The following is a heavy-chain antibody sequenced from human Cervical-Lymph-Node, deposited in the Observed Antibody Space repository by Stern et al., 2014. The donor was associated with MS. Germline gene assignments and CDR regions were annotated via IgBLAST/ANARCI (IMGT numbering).Heavy chain of an antibody. Sequence: EVQLVESGGDLVQPGGSLKLSCAASGFTFSNYCMNWVRQAPGKGLEWVSFICSGSGTIYYADSVKGRFTISRDNAKNSLYLQVNSLRAEDTAIYYCARSGRHCNSTTCSIEGYFDYWGQGSLVTVSS. D-gene: IGHD2-2*01. CDR3: ARSGRHCNSTTCSIEGYFDY. CDR1: GFTFSNYC. V-gene: IGHV3-48*01. J-gene: IGHJ4*02. CDR2: ICSGSGTI.